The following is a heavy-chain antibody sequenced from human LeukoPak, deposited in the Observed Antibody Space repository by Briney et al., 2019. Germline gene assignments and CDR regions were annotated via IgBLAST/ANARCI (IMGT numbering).Heavy chain of an antibody. CDR2: INPNSGGT. J-gene: IGHJ5*02. CDR3: ATEGTYYYDSSGYSAASGWFDP. V-gene: IGHV1-2*02. Sequence: ASVKVSCKASGYTFTGYYMHWVRQAPGQGLEWMGWINPNSGGTNYAQKFQGRVTMTRDTSISTAYMELSRLRSEDTAVYYCATEGTYYYDSSGYSAASGWFDPWGQGTLVTVSS. CDR1: GYTFTGYY. D-gene: IGHD3-22*01.